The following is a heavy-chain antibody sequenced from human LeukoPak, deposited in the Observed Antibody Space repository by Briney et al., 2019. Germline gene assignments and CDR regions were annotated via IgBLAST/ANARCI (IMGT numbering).Heavy chain of an antibody. J-gene: IGHJ4*02. D-gene: IGHD3-16*01. CDR3: AKDYSGDFHWGRGYFDY. V-gene: IGHV3-30*02. Sequence: PGGSLRLSCAASGFTFSSYGMHWVRQAPGKGLEWVAFIRYDGSNKYYADSVKGRFTISRDNSKNTLYLQMNSLRAEDTAVYYCAKDYSGDFHWGRGYFDYWGQGTLVTVSS. CDR2: IRYDGSNK. CDR1: GFTFSSYG.